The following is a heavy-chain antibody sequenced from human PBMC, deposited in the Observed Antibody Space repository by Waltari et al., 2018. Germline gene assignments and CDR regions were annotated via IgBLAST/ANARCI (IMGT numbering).Heavy chain of an antibody. CDR1: GFTVSSNY. J-gene: IGHJ4*02. D-gene: IGHD3-10*01. CDR2: SYSGVST. CDR3: ARGFGSGSYMYYFDY. Sequence: EVQLVESGGGLVQPGGSLRLSCAASGFTVSSNYMSWVRQAPGKGLEWVSVSYSGVSTYYADAVKGRFTISRDNSKNTLYLQMNSLRAEDTAVYYCARGFGSGSYMYYFDYWGQGTLVTVSS. V-gene: IGHV3-66*02.